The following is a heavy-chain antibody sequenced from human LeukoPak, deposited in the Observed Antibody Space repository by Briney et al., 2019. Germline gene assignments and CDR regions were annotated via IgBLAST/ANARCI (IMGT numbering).Heavy chain of an antibody. CDR3: VKAQRGFDDFWSGYDY. V-gene: IGHV3-30*02. Sequence: GGSLRLSCAASGFTFSSYGMHWVRQAPGKGLEWVAFIRYDGSNKYYADSVKGRFTISRDNSKNTLYLHVNSLRPEDTAVYYCVKAQRGFDDFWSGYDYWGQGSLVTVSS. CDR1: GFTFSSYG. J-gene: IGHJ4*02. CDR2: IRYDGSNK. D-gene: IGHD3-3*01.